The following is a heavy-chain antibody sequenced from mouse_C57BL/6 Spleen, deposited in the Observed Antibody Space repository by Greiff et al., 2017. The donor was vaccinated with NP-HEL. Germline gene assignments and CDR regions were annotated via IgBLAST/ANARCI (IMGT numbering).Heavy chain of an antibody. CDR3: ARCELGQGYYFDY. D-gene: IGHD4-1*01. Sequence: VQLQQSGPELVKPGASVKISCKASGYSFTSYYIHWVKQRPGQGLEWIGWIYPGSGNTKYNEKFKGKATLTADTSSSTDYMQLSSLTSEDSAVYYCARCELGQGYYFDYWGQGTTLTVSS. CDR1: GYSFTSYY. V-gene: IGHV1-66*01. CDR2: IYPGSGNT. J-gene: IGHJ2*01.